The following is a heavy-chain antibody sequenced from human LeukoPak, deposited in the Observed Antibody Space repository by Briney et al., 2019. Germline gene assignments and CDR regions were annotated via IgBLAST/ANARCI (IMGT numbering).Heavy chain of an antibody. Sequence: SETLSLTCTVSGGSISSSSYYWGWIRQPPGKGLEWIANIYYSGSTYYNPSLKSRVTISVDTSKNQLSLKLSAVTAADTAVYYCASVRRGFGERYYYYHYMDVWGKGTTVTISS. D-gene: IGHD3-10*01. CDR1: GGSISSSSYY. V-gene: IGHV4-39*01. J-gene: IGHJ6*03. CDR2: IYYSGST. CDR3: ASVRRGFGERYYYYHYMDV.